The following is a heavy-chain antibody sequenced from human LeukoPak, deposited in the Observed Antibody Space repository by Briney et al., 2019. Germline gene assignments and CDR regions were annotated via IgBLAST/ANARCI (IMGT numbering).Heavy chain of an antibody. CDR3: AKEGWGSYRHAIDY. D-gene: IGHD3-16*02. CDR2: ISGSGGST. J-gene: IGHJ4*02. CDR1: GFTFSSYA. Sequence: PGGYLRLSCAASGFTFSSYAMSWVRQAPGKGLEWVSAISGSGGSTYYADSVKGRFTISRDNSKNTLYLQMNSLRAEDTAVYYCAKEGWGSYRHAIDYWGQGTLVTVSS. V-gene: IGHV3-23*01.